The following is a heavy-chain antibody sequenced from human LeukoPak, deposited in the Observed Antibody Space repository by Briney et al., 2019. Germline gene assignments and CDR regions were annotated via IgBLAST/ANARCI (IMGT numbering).Heavy chain of an antibody. CDR3: ARDYYYDSSGYYYSFHDAFDI. V-gene: IGHV1-46*01. Sequence: ASVKVSCKASGYTFTSYYMHWVRQPPGQGLEWMGIINPSGGSTRYAQKFQGRVTMTRDTSTSTVYMELSSLRSEDTAVYYCARDYYYDSSGYYYSFHDAFDIWGQGTMVTVSS. CDR1: GYTFTSYY. CDR2: INPSGGST. D-gene: IGHD3-22*01. J-gene: IGHJ3*02.